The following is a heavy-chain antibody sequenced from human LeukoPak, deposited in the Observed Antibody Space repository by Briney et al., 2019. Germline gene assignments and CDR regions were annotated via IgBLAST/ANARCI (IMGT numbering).Heavy chain of an antibody. J-gene: IGHJ6*02. CDR3: ARDLAAAGGYYGMDV. D-gene: IGHD6-13*01. Sequence: GGSLRLSCAASGFTFSSYAMHWVRQAPGKGLEWVAVISYDGSNKYYADSVKGRFTISRDNSKNMLYLQMNSLRAEDTAVYYCARDLAAAGGYYGMDVWGQGTTVTVSS. V-gene: IGHV3-30-3*01. CDR2: ISYDGSNK. CDR1: GFTFSSYA.